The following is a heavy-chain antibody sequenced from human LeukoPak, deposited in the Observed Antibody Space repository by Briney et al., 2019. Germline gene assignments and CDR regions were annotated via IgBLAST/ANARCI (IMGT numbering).Heavy chain of an antibody. CDR1: GFTFSSYW. Sequence: PGGSLRLSCAASGFTFSSYWMHWVRQAPGKGLVWVSRINTDGSSTSYADSVKGRFTISRDNAKNTLYLQMNSLRAEDTAVYYCARGPPMVRGVYGLHYYYYYYMDVWGKGTTVTVSS. J-gene: IGHJ6*03. CDR2: INTDGSST. V-gene: IGHV3-74*01. D-gene: IGHD3-10*01. CDR3: ARGPPMVRGVYGLHYYYYYYMDV.